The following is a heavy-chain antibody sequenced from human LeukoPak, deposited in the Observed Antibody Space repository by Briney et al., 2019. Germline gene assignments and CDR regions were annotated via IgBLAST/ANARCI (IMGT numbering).Heavy chain of an antibody. CDR2: INHSGST. CDR3: ARHAGYCSSTSCYGRIDAFDI. D-gene: IGHD2-2*01. V-gene: IGHV4-34*01. CDR1: GGSFSGYY. Sequence: SETLSLTCAVYGGSFSGYYWSWIRQPPGKGLEWIGEINHSGSTNYNPSLKSRVTISVDTPKNQFSLKLSSVTAADTAVYYCARHAGYCSSTSCYGRIDAFDIWGQGTMVTVSS. J-gene: IGHJ3*02.